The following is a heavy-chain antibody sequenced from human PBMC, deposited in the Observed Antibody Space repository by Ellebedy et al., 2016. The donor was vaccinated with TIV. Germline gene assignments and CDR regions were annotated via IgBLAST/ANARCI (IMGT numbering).Heavy chain of an antibody. Sequence: GGSLRLXXSASGFTFSSYTMTWVRLTPGKGLEWVSIIRGGGGPTYYADFVKGRFTISRDNSKNVLFLQMNSLTADDTGVYYCAKDGGDRRDFLDHWGQGTLVTVSS. CDR2: IRGGGGPT. CDR1: GFTFSSYT. V-gene: IGHV3-23*01. J-gene: IGHJ4*02. D-gene: IGHD3-16*01. CDR3: AKDGGDRRDFLDH.